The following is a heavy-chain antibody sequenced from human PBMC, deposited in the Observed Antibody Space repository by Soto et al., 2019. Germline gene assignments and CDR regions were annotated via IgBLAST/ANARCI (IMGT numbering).Heavy chain of an antibody. D-gene: IGHD6-6*01. CDR3: ARFIAARRAGWYYYYGMDV. V-gene: IGHV1-69*01. Sequence: QVQLVQSGAEVKKPGSSVKVSCKASGGTFSSYAISWVRQAPGQGLEWMGGIIPIFGTANYAQKFQGRVTITADESTSTAYMELSSLRSEDTAVYYCARFIAARRAGWYYYYGMDVWGQGTTVTVSS. CDR2: IIPIFGTA. CDR1: GGTFSSYA. J-gene: IGHJ6*02.